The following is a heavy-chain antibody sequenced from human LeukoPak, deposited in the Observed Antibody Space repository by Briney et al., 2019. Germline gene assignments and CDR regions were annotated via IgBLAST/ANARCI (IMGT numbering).Heavy chain of an antibody. D-gene: IGHD3-22*01. J-gene: IGHJ3*02. CDR3: ARDGMIPNAFDI. CDR2: IYYSGST. Sequence: PSETLSLTCTVSGGSISSGDYYWSWIRQPPGKGLEWIGYIYYSGSTYYNPSLKSRVTISVDTSKNQFSLKLSSVTAADTAVYYCARDGMIPNAFDIWGQGTMVTVSS. V-gene: IGHV4-30-4*08. CDR1: GGSISSGDYY.